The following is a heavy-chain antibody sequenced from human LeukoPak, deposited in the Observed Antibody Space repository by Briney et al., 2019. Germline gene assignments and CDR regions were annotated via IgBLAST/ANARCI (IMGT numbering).Heavy chain of an antibody. V-gene: IGHV4-39*02. CDR1: GGSISSSSYY. CDR2: IHYIGRT. D-gene: IGHD4/OR15-4a*01. J-gene: IGHJ4*02. Sequence: SETLSLTCTVSGGSISSSSYYWGWIRQPPGKGLERIGSIHYIGRTCNNPSLNSRVTISVHTSKNRFSLKLSSVTSADTAGYYCARGLWWGLLDYWGQGTLVTVSS. CDR3: ARGLWWGLLDY.